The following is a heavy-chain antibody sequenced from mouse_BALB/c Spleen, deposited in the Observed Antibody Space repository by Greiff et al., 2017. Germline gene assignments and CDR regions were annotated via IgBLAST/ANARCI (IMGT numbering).Heavy chain of an antibody. V-gene: IGHV5-12-1*01. J-gene: IGHJ3*01. D-gene: IGHD2-4*01. Sequence: EVKLMESGGGLVKPGGSLKLSCAASGFAFSSYDMSWVRQTPEKRLEWVAYISSGGGSTYYPDTVKGRFTISRDNAKNTLYLQMSSLRSEDTALYYCARHYYDYDGGPAWFAYWGQGTLVTVSA. CDR3: ARHYYDYDGGPAWFAY. CDR1: GFAFSSYD. CDR2: ISSGGGST.